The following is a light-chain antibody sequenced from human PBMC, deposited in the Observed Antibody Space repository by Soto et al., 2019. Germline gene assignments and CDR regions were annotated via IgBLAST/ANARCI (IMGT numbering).Light chain of an antibody. J-gene: IGKJ5*01. CDR1: QSVSSN. CDR3: QQYDNSPIT. Sequence: EIVMTQSPATLSVSPGERATLSCRASQSVSSNLAWHQQKPGQAPRILMYDASTRAPGIPARFRGRGSGTGFTLTISRLEPEDFAVYYCQQYDNSPITLGQGTRL. V-gene: IGKV3-15*01. CDR2: DAS.